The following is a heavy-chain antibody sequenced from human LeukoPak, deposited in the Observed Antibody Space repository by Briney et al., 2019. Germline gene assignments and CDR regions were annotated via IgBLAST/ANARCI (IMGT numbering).Heavy chain of an antibody. Sequence: GGSLRLSCAASGFTFDDYAIHWVRQTPGKGLEWVSLISGDGGGTYYGDSVKGRFTISRDNSKNSLYLQMNSLRTEDTALYYCAKHKLRSTNYYDSSGYILDYWGQGTLVTVSS. D-gene: IGHD3-22*01. CDR3: AKHKLRSTNYYDSSGYILDY. CDR1: GFTFDDYA. J-gene: IGHJ4*02. CDR2: ISGDGGGT. V-gene: IGHV3-43*02.